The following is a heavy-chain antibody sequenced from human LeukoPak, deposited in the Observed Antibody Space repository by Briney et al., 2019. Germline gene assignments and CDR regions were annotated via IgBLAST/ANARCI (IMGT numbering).Heavy chain of an antibody. CDR2: IYHSGST. Sequence: PSETLSLTCTVSGYSITSGYYWGWIRQPPGKGLEWIGSIYHSGSTYYSPSLQSRVTISVDTSKNQFSLRLSSVTAADTAVYYCAGVGPYYYYYMDVWGKGTTVTVSS. CDR3: AGVGPYYYYYMDV. CDR1: GYSITSGYY. J-gene: IGHJ6*03. V-gene: IGHV4-38-2*02.